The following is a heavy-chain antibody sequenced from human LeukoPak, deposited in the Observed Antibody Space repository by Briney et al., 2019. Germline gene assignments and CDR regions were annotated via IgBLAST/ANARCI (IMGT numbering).Heavy chain of an antibody. CDR2: IYYSGST. CDR3: AREADRSGWYAGGMDV. J-gene: IGHJ6*03. D-gene: IGHD6-19*01. Sequence: SETLSLTCTVSGGSISSYYWSWIRQPPGKGLEWIGYIYYSGSTNYNPSLKSRVTISVDTSKNQFSLKLSSVAAADTAVYYCAREADRSGWYAGGMDVWGKGTTVTVSS. V-gene: IGHV4-59*01. CDR1: GGSISSYY.